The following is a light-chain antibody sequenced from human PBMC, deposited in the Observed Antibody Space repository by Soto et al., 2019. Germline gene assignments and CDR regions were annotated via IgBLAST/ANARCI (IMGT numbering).Light chain of an antibody. V-gene: IGLV2-23*02. CDR1: SSDVGLYNL. CDR3: CSYVGSSILM. CDR2: EVN. J-gene: IGLJ3*02. Sequence: QSVLTQPASVSGSPGQSITISCTGTSSDVGLYNLVSWYKQLPGKAPKLIIYEVNERPSGISDRFSGSKSGNTASLTISGLQDEDEADYYCCSYVGSSILMFGGGTKLTVL.